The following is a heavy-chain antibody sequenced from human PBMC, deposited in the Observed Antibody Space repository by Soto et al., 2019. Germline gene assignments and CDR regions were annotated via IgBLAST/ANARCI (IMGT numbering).Heavy chain of an antibody. CDR1: GGSISSYY. Sequence: PSETLSLTCTVSGGSISSYYWSWIRQPPGKGLEWIGYIYYSGSTNYNPSLKSRVTISVDTSKNQFSLKLSSVTAADTAVYYCARGYYDSSGYRGAFDIWGQGTMVTVSS. D-gene: IGHD3-22*01. J-gene: IGHJ3*02. V-gene: IGHV4-59*08. CDR3: ARGYYDSSGYRGAFDI. CDR2: IYYSGST.